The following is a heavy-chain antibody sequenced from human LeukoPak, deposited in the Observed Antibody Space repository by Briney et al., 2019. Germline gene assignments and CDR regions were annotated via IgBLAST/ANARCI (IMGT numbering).Heavy chain of an antibody. J-gene: IGHJ3*02. D-gene: IGHD1-26*01. CDR2: IKPNSGDT. V-gene: IGHV1-2*02. CDR1: GYTFTGYY. CDR3: TRDWGPNSGNFHYDGFDI. Sequence: ASVKVSCKASGYTFTGYYMHWVRQAPGQGLEWMGWIKPNSGDTKYAEKFQGRVTMTRDTSISTAYMELSRLISDDTAVYHCTRDWGPNSGNFHYDGFDIWGQGTMVTVSS.